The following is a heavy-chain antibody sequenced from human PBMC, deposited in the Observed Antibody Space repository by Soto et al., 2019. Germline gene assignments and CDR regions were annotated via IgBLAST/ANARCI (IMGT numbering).Heavy chain of an antibody. Sequence: HLLESGGGLVQPGGSLRLSCAASEFTFNNYAMTWVRQTPGKGLEWVAGISGPGGRTYYADSVKGRFTISRDNSKNTLFLKMNGLRGEDTAVYYCAKVESYDFWGGYDYYDYSHYGMDVWGQGTTVTVSS. CDR3: AKVESYDFWGGYDYYDYSHYGMDV. V-gene: IGHV3-23*01. CDR1: EFTFNNYA. CDR2: ISGPGGRT. D-gene: IGHD3-3*01. J-gene: IGHJ6*02.